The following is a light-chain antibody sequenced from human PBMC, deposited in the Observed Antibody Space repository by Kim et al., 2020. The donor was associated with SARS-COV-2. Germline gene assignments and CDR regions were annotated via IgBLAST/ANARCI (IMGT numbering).Light chain of an antibody. CDR3: KQRSSRPPT. V-gene: IGKV3-11*01. Sequence: EIVLTQSPATLSLSPGERATLSCRASHSIGNSLAWYQQKPGQTPRLLIHDASNGATDSPARFSGSGSGTDFTLTISSLEPEDFAVYFCKQRSSRPPTFGQGTRLEIK. CDR2: DAS. CDR1: HSIGNS. J-gene: IGKJ5*01.